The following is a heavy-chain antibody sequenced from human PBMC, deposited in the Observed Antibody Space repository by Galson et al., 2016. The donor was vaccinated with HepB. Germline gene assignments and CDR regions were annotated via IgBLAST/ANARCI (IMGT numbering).Heavy chain of an antibody. CDR1: GHTLTELS. CDR3: ATHAGLSPPTAIVGTTHGLDV. J-gene: IGHJ6*02. Sequence: SVKVSCKVFGHTLTELSIHWVRQAPGKGLEWMGSFDPEEGEAIYTQKLQGRISMTDHISTNTVYMELRSLGSEDTAVFYCATHAGLSPPTAIVGTTHGLDVWGQGTTVTVSS. D-gene: IGHD1-26*01. V-gene: IGHV1-24*01. CDR2: FDPEEGEA.